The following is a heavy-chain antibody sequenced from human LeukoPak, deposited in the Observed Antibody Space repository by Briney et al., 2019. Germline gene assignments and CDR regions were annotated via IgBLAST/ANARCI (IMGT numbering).Heavy chain of an antibody. J-gene: IGHJ6*03. Sequence: PGGSLRLSCAASGFTFSSYAMSWVRQAPGKGLEWVSAISGSGGITYYADSVKGRFTISRDNAKNSLYLQMNSLRAEDTAVYYCARDYPGIAVAVAYYYYMDVWGKGTTVTVSS. D-gene: IGHD6-19*01. CDR2: ISGSGGIT. CDR1: GFTFSSYA. CDR3: ARDYPGIAVAVAYYYYMDV. V-gene: IGHV3-23*01.